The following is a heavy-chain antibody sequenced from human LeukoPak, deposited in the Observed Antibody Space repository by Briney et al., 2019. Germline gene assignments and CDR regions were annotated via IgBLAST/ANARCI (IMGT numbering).Heavy chain of an antibody. D-gene: IGHD3-10*01. J-gene: IGHJ4*02. CDR2: IYYSGRT. V-gene: IGHV4-31*03. CDR3: ARCSGNYYGSGSYTYYFDY. CDR1: VGSISSGGYY. Sequence: SETLSLTCTLSVGSISSGGYYWSWIRQHPGKGLEWIGYIYYSGRTYYNPSLKSRVTISVDTSKNQFSLKLSSVTAADTAVYYCARCSGNYYGSGSYTYYFDYWGQGTLVTVSS.